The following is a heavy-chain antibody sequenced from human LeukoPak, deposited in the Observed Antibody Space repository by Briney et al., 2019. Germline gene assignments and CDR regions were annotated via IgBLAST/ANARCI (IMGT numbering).Heavy chain of an antibody. V-gene: IGHV3-66*01. CDR2: IYSDGST. J-gene: IGHJ4*02. CDR3: AKVLPGATYSPFDY. D-gene: IGHD1-26*01. Sequence: GGSLRLSCAVSGFTVSTNFMSWVRQAPGKGLEWASVIYSDGSTYYAESVKGRFTISRDNSKNTLYLQMNSLRAEDTAVYYCAKVLPGATYSPFDYWGQGTLVTVSS. CDR1: GFTVSTNF.